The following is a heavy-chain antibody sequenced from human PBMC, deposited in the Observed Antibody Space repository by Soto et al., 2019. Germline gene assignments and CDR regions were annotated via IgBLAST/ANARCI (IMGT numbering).Heavy chain of an antibody. CDR1: GFTFSSYS. D-gene: IGHD6-6*01. J-gene: IGHJ4*02. Sequence: EVQLVESWGGLVKPGGSLRLSCAASGFTFSSYSMNWVRQAPGKGLEWVSSISSSSSYIYYADSVKGRFTISRDNAKNSLYLQMNSLRAEDTAVYYCAREGRKLAAREDDWGQGTLVTVSS. CDR2: ISSSSSYI. V-gene: IGHV3-21*01. CDR3: AREGRKLAAREDD.